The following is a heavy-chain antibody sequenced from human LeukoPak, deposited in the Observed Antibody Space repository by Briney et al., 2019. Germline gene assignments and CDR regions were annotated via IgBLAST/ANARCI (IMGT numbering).Heavy chain of an antibody. V-gene: IGHV3-21*01. CDR1: GFTFSSYS. Sequence: GGSLRLSCAASGFTFSSYSMNWVRQAPGKGLEWVSSISSSSGYIYYADSVKGRFTISRDNAKNSLYLQMNSLRAEDTAVYYCARVVSSGYSNWFDPWGQGTLVTVSS. D-gene: IGHD3-22*01. CDR3: ARVVSSGYSNWFDP. J-gene: IGHJ5*02. CDR2: ISSSSGYI.